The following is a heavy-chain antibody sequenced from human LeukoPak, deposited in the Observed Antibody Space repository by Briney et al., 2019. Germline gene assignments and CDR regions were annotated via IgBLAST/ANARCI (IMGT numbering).Heavy chain of an antibody. CDR2: INSDGSST. V-gene: IGHV3-74*01. D-gene: IGHD3-22*01. CDR1: GFTFSSYW. J-gene: IGHJ4*02. Sequence: GGSLRLSCAASGFTFSSYWMHWVRQAPGKGLVWVSRINSDGSSTSYADSVKGRFTISRDNAKNTLYLQMNSLRAEDTAVYYCAKNYYDSSGHSVGYWGQGTLVTVSS. CDR3: AKNYYDSSGHSVGY.